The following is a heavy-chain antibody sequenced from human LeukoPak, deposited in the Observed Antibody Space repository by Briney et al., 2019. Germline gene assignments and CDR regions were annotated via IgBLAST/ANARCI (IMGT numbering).Heavy chain of an antibody. CDR1: GSTFTSYG. V-gene: IGHV1-18*01. D-gene: IGHD3-10*01. J-gene: IGHJ3*02. CDR2: ISAYNGNT. Sequence: ASVKVSCKASGSTFTSYGISWVRQAPGQGLEWMGWISAYNGNTNYAQKLQGRVTMTTDTSTSTAYMELRSLRSDDTAVYYCAREPLAWFGESSDAFDIWGQGTMVTVSS. CDR3: AREPLAWFGESSDAFDI.